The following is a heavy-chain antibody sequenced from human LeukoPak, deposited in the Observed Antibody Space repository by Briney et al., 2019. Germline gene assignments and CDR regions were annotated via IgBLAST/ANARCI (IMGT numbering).Heavy chain of an antibody. J-gene: IGHJ4*02. V-gene: IGHV1-18*01. CDR3: ARVNNYDLLSSFDY. CDR2: INTYNGNT. D-gene: IGHD3-3*01. CDR1: GYTFTSYG. Sequence: ASVKVSCTASGYTFTSYGISWVRQAPGQGLEWMGWINTYNGNTHYTHELQGRATLTTDTSTRTAYMELRSLRSDDTAIYYCARVNNYDLLSSFDYWGQGTLVTVSP.